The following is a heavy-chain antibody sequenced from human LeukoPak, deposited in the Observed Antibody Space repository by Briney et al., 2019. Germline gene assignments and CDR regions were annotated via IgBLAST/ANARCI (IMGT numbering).Heavy chain of an antibody. V-gene: IGHV1-2*04. CDR1: GYTFTGYY. CDR2: INPNSGGT. Sequence: ASVKVSCKASGYTFTGYYMHWVRQAPGQGLEWMGWINPNSGGTNYAQKFRGWVTMTRDTSISTAYMELSRLRSDDTAVYYCARVGTVEMTPLDYWGQGTLVTVSS. J-gene: IGHJ4*02. D-gene: IGHD5-24*01. CDR3: ARVGTVEMTPLDY.